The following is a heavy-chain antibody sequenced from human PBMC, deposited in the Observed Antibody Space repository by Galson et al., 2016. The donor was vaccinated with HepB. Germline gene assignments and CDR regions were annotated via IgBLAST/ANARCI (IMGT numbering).Heavy chain of an antibody. Sequence: PALVKPTQTLTLACTFSGFSLTTNGVGVGWIRQPPGKALEWLALIFWDGDRHFSPSLQTRLTITKDNPKNQVVLTMTNMDPVDTATYYCAHGRGWLSDYWGQGTLVTVSS. J-gene: IGHJ4*02. D-gene: IGHD6-19*01. V-gene: IGHV2-5*02. CDR3: AHGRGWLSDY. CDR1: GFSLTTNGVG. CDR2: IFWDGDR.